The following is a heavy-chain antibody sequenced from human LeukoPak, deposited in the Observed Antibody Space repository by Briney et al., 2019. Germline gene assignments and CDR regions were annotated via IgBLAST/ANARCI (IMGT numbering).Heavy chain of an antibody. Sequence: GGSLRLSCAASGFTFTRHWMLWVRHPPGKGLEWVSRIKTDGTNTIYADFVEGRFTISRDNARNTLYLQMSSLRAGDTAVYYCGGSEDGYIDYWGQGTLVTVSS. CDR2: IKTDGTNT. CDR3: GGSEDGYIDY. CDR1: GFTFTRHW. V-gene: IGHV3-74*01. J-gene: IGHJ4*02. D-gene: IGHD5-24*01.